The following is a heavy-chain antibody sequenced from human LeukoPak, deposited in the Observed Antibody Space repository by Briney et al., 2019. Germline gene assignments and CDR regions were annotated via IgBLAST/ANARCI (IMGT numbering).Heavy chain of an antibody. CDR2: VKSKTNGGTI. V-gene: IGHV3-15*01. Sequence: GGSLRLSCAASGFTFSNAWMSWVRQAPGKGLEWVGRVKSKTNGGTIDYAAPVKGRFTISRDDSKNTLYLQMNSLKTEDTAPYYCTKFDYAAFEYWGQGALVTVSS. CDR1: GFTFSNAW. D-gene: IGHD4-17*01. CDR3: TKFDYAAFEY. J-gene: IGHJ4*02.